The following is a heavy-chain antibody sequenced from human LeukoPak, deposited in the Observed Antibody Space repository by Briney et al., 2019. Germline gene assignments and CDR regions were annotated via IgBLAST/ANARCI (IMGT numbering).Heavy chain of an antibody. Sequence: PSETLSLTCSVSGGPIGVYWSWIRPPPGKALEWIGYIYTTGRTNYIPSLKCRVTISVDTSKNQFSLKLNSVTAADTAVYYCAKILGSGVWYGFDIWGQGTMVTVSS. J-gene: IGHJ3*02. D-gene: IGHD2-21*01. CDR1: GGPIGVY. CDR2: IYTTGRT. CDR3: AKILGSGVWYGFDI. V-gene: IGHV4-4*09.